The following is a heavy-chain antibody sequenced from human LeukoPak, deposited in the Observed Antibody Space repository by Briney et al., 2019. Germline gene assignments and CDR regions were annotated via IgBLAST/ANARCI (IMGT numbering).Heavy chain of an antibody. J-gene: IGHJ3*02. D-gene: IGHD3-10*01. V-gene: IGHV4-39*07. CDR3: ATLGESAFDI. CDR1: GGSVSTSSYY. CDR2: IHYSGNT. Sequence: PSETLSLTCTVSGGSVSTSSYYWGWIRQPPGRGLEWIASIHYSGNTYYYPSFQSRVTISVDTSKNQFSLKLSSVTAADTAVYYCATLGESAFDIWGQGTMVTVSS.